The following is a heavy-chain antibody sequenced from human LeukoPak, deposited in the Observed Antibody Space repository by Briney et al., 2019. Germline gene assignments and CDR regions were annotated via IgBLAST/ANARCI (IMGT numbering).Heavy chain of an antibody. Sequence: GGSLRLSCAASGFTFSSYWMHWVRQAPGKGLVWVSRINSDGSSTSYADSVKGRFTISRDNAKNTLYLQMNSLRAEDTAVYYCAKARIAVAGLDYWGQGTLVTVSS. V-gene: IGHV3-74*01. CDR3: AKARIAVAGLDY. CDR1: GFTFSSYW. D-gene: IGHD6-19*01. CDR2: INSDGSST. J-gene: IGHJ4*02.